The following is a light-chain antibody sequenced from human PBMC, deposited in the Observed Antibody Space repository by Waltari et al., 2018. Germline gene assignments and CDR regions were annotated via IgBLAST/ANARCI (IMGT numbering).Light chain of an antibody. CDR3: QVWDSSSDHSWV. V-gene: IGLV3-21*04. CDR2: DDS. J-gene: IGLJ3*02. Sequence: SYVLTQPPSVSVAPGKTARITCGGNNIGSKSVHWYQQKPGQAPVLVIYDDSDRPSGIPERFSGSNSGNTVTLTISRVEAGDEADYYCQVWDSSSDHSWVFGGGTKLTVL. CDR1: NIGSKS.